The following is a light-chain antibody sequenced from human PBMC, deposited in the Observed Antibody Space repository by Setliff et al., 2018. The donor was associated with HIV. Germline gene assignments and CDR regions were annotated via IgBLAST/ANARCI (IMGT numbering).Light chain of an antibody. CDR2: DVS. V-gene: IGLV2-23*02. Sequence: QSVLTQRVSVAGSSGQSITILCTGSSSDIGIYNLVSWYQQFPGKAPKLIIYDVSKRPSGISDHFSGSKSDNTASLTISGLEADDEADYFCCSYAVLGLYVFG. CDR3: CSYAVLGLYV. CDR1: SSDIGIYNL. J-gene: IGLJ1*01.